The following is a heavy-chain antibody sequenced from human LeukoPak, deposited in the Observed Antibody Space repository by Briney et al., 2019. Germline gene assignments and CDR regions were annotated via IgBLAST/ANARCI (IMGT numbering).Heavy chain of an antibody. V-gene: IGHV4-31*03. D-gene: IGHD4-17*01. CDR3: ARVPPGVTTSRFDP. CDR1: GGSISSGGYS. J-gene: IGHJ5*02. CDR2: IYYSGST. Sequence: SETLSLTCTVSGGSISSGGYSWSWIRQHPGKGPEWIGYIYYSGSTYYNPSLKSRVTISVDTSKNQFSLKLSSVTAADTAVYYCARVPPGVTTSRFDPWGQGTLVTVSS.